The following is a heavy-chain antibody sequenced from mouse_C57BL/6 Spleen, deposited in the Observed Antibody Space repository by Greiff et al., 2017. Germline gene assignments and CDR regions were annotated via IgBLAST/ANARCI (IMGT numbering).Heavy chain of an antibody. V-gene: IGHV1-55*01. CDR1: GYTFTSYW. CDR3: ARRECITTVVADY. D-gene: IGHD1-1*01. Sequence: VQLQQPGAELVKPGASVKMSCKASGYTFTSYWITWVKQRPGQGLEWIGDIYPGSGSTNYNEKFKSKATLTVDTSYSTAYMPLSSLTSEDGAVYDWARRECITTVVADYWGQGTTRPVAS. CDR2: IYPGSGST. J-gene: IGHJ2*01.